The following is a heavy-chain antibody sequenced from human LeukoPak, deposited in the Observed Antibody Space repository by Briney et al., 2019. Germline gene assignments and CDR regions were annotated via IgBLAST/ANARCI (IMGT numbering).Heavy chain of an antibody. D-gene: IGHD6-13*01. CDR1: GFTFSNYG. J-gene: IGHJ4*02. CDR2: ISTDGSNK. V-gene: IGHV3-30*18. CDR3: AKDSSSSWFGGDSK. Sequence: GSLRLSCAASGFTFSNYGLHWVRQAPGKGLEWVALISTDGSNKNYADSVKGRFTISRDNSKNTLYLQMNSLRAEDTAVYYCAKDSSSSWFGGDSKWGQGTLVTVSS.